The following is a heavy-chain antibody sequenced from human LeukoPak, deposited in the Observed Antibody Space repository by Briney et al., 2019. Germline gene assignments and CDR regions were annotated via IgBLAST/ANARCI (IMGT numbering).Heavy chain of an antibody. CDR2: IIPIFGTA. CDR3: ASGEVGVVYRAGGRYYYYYHAMDV. D-gene: IGHD2-15*01. Sequence: ASVKVSCKASGGTFSSYAISWVRQAPGQGLEWMGGIIPIFGTANYAQKFQGRVTITADESTSTAYMELSSLRSEDTAVYYCASGEVGVVYRAGGRYYYYYHAMDVWGQGTTVTVSS. J-gene: IGHJ6*02. CDR1: GGTFSSYA. V-gene: IGHV1-69*13.